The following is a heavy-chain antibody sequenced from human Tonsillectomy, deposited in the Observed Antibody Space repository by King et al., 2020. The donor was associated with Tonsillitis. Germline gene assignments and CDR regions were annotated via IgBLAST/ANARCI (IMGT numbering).Heavy chain of an antibody. D-gene: IGHD2-2*01. CDR2: IKSKTDGGTT. V-gene: IGHV3-15*01. CDR3: TTARPGIDCSSTSCYGGYYYYGMDV. Sequence: VQLVESGGGLVKPGGSLRLSCAASGFTFSNAWMSWVRQAPGKGLEWVGRIKSKTDGGTTDYAAPVKGRFTISRDDSKNTLYLQMNSLKTEDTAVYYCTTARPGIDCSSTSCYGGYYYYGMDVWGQGTTVTVSS. J-gene: IGHJ6*02. CDR1: GFTFSNAW.